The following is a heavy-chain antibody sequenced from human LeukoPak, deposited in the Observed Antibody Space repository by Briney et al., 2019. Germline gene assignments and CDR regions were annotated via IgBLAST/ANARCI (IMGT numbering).Heavy chain of an antibody. V-gene: IGHV3-23*01. CDR2: ISGSGGST. CDR1: GFTFSSYA. J-gene: IGHJ6*02. CDR3: AKDRPKLRFLGVYGMDV. Sequence: LPGGSLRLSCAASGFTFSSYAMSWVRQAPGKGLEWVSAISGSGGSTYYADSVKGRFTISRDNSKNTLYLQMNSLRAEDTAVYYCAKDRPKLRFLGVYGMDVWGQGTTVTVSS. D-gene: IGHD3-3*01.